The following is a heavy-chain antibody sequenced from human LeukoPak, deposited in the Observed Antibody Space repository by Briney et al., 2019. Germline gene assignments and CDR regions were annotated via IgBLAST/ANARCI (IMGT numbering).Heavy chain of an antibody. CDR2: IYHSGST. CDR1: GGSISTSNYY. Sequence: SETLSLTCTVSGGSISTSNYYWGWIRQPPGKGLEWIGSIYHSGSTYYSPSLRSRITISVDTSKNQFSLKLSSVTAADTAVYYCAREDYYDSSGYYLDCWGQGTLVTVSS. D-gene: IGHD3-22*01. J-gene: IGHJ4*02. CDR3: AREDYYDSSGYYLDC. V-gene: IGHV4-39*07.